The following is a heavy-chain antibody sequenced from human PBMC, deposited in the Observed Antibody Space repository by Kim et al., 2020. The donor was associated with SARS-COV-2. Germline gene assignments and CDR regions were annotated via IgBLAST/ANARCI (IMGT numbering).Heavy chain of an antibody. J-gene: IGHJ6*02. V-gene: IGHV6-1*01. D-gene: IGHD6-25*01. CDR3: ARQKRAGSGMDV. Sequence: DYAVSVKSRLTLNPDTSKNQLALQLNSVTPDDTAVYYCARQKRAGSGMDVWGQGTTVTVSS.